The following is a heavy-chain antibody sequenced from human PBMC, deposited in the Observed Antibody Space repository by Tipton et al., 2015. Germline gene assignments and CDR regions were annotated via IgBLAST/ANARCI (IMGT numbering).Heavy chain of an antibody. J-gene: IGHJ4*02. CDR2: ISHSGNT. Sequence: TLSLTCTVSGGSIDSYYWSWIRQPPGKGLEWIGSISHSGNTYYNPSLKSRVTMSRDTSKNQFSLKLNSVTAADTAVYYCARGLLLWFGMSDYWGRGTLVTVSS. V-gene: IGHV4-59*04. D-gene: IGHD3-10*01. CDR3: ARGLLLWFGMSDY. CDR1: GGSIDSYY.